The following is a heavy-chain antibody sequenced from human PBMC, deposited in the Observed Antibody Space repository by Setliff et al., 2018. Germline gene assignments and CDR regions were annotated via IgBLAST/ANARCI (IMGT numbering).Heavy chain of an antibody. D-gene: IGHD6-19*01. V-gene: IGHV4-59*12. CDR1: GGSISSYY. Sequence: SETLSLTCTVSGGSISSYYWSWIRQSPGKGLEWIGYIHYSGKTNYNPPLKSRVTISVDTSKNQLSLKLNSVTAADMAVYYCAREQWLDPPGYYYMDVWAKGTTVTVSS. CDR2: IHYSGKT. CDR3: AREQWLDPPGYYYMDV. J-gene: IGHJ6*03.